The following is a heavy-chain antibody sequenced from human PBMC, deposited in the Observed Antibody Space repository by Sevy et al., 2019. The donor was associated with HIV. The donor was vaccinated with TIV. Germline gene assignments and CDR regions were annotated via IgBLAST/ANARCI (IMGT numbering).Heavy chain of an antibody. J-gene: IGHJ6*02. CDR2: IHDDDSS. D-gene: IGHD3-16*02. CDR1: GFNVNDNY. CDR3: AGDRRFCGNECYLYYYYGMDV. V-gene: IGHV3-53*01. Sequence: GSLRLSCAASGFNVNDNYMTWVRQAPGKGLEWVSIIHDDDSSYYADSVKGRFTMSRDDSKNIVNLQMKSLRADDTAVYYCAGDRRFCGNECYLYYYYGMDVWGQGTAVTVSS.